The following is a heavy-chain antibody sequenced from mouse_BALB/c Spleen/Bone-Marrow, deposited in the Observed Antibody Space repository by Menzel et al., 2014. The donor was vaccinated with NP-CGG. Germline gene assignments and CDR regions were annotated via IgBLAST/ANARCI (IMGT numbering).Heavy chain of an antibody. D-gene: IGHD1-1*01. V-gene: IGHV2-2*02. CDR2: IWSGGST. CDR3: ARNVYYYGSSPMDY. CDR1: GVSLTSYA. Sequence: VKLMESGPGLVQPSQSLSITCTVSGVSLTSYAVHWVRQSPGKGLEWLGVIWSGGSTDYNAAFISRLSISKDNSKSQVFFKMNSLQANDTAMYYCARNVYYYGSSPMDYWGQGTSVTVSS. J-gene: IGHJ4*01.